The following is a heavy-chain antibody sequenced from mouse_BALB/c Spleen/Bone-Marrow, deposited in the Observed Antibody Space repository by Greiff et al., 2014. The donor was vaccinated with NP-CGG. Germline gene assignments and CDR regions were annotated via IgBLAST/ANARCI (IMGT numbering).Heavy chain of an antibody. CDR3: AVYDGYAMDY. V-gene: IGHV14-3*02. D-gene: IGHD2-3*01. J-gene: IGHJ4*01. CDR2: IDSANGNT. CDR1: GFNITDTY. Sequence: LQQSGAELVKPGASVKLSCTASGFNITDTYMYWVKQRPEQGLEWIGKIDSANGNTKYDPKFQGKATITADTSSNTAYLQLSSLTSEDTAVYYGAVYDGYAMDYWGQGTSVTVSS.